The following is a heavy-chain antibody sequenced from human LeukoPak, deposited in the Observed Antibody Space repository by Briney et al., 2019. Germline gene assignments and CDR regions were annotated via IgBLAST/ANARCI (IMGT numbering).Heavy chain of an antibody. J-gene: IGHJ4*02. V-gene: IGHV1-69*13. CDR3: ARVRGVGSDSFDY. D-gene: IGHD3-10*01. CDR1: GGTFISYA. CDR2: IITIFHTP. Sequence: VXVSCKASGGTFISYAFSWVRQAPGQXLEXMGVIITIFHTPYYAPKFQGRVTITADKSTSTVYMEVSSLRSEDTAVYYCARVRGVGSDSFDYWGQGTLVTVSS.